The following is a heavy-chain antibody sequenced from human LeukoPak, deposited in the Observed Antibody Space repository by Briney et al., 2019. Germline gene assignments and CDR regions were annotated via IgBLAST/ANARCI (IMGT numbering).Heavy chain of an antibody. Sequence: SETLSLTCTVSGDSISSSTYSTTYYWSWIRQPPGKGLEWIGYIYYSGSTNYNPSLKSRVTISVDTSKNQFSLKLSSVTAADTAVYYCARVYYYDSSGSPSFDYWGQGTLVTVSS. V-gene: IGHV4-61*01. CDR2: IYYSGST. J-gene: IGHJ4*02. CDR1: GDSISSSTYSTTYY. CDR3: ARVYYYDSSGSPSFDY. D-gene: IGHD3-22*01.